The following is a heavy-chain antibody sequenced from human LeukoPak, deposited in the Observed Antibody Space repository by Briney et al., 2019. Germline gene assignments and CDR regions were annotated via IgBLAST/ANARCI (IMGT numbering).Heavy chain of an antibody. D-gene: IGHD5-24*01. CDR3: GSGRDGYTVDY. V-gene: IGHV3-33*03. J-gene: IGHJ4*02. CDR1: GFTFISYG. CDR2: IWYDGSSK. Sequence: GGSLRLSCAASGFTFISYGLHWVRQAPGKGLEWVALIWYDGSSKYYADSVKGRFTISRDNSKNTLYLQMNSLRADDTAVYYCGSGRDGYTVDYWGQGTLVTVSS.